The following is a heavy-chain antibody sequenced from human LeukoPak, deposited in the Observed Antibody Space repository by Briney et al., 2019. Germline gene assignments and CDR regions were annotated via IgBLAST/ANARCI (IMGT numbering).Heavy chain of an antibody. CDR2: IHYNGST. J-gene: IGHJ6*02. Sequence: GSLRLSCAASGFTFSSYAMSWIRQPPGKGLEWIGYIHYNGSTNYNPSLKSRVTISVDTSTSQCSLKLSSVTAAGTAVYYRAIGTGAAAARCYYYYYGMDVWGQGTTVTVSS. CDR3: AIGTGAAAARCYYYYYGMDV. V-gene: IGHV4-59*01. CDR1: GFTFSSYA. D-gene: IGHD6-13*01.